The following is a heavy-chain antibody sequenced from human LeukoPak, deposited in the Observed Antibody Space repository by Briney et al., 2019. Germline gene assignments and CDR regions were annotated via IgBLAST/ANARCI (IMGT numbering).Heavy chain of an antibody. J-gene: IGHJ4*02. V-gene: IGHV3-30*18. D-gene: IGHD5-18*01. CDR3: AKDQILQLWSHFDY. Sequence: GGSLRLSCAASGFTFSSYAMSWVRQAPGKGLEWVAVISYDGSNKYYADSVKGRFTISRDNSKNTLYLQMNSLRAEDTAVYYCAKDQILQLWSHFDYWGQGTLVTVSS. CDR2: ISYDGSNK. CDR1: GFTFSSYA.